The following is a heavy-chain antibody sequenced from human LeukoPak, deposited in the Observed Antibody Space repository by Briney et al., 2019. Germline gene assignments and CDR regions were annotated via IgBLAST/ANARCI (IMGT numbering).Heavy chain of an antibody. CDR2: ISWNSGSI. Sequence: GGSLRLSCAASGFTFDDYAMHWVRQAPGKGLEWVSGISWNSGSIGYADSVKGRFTISRDNAKNSLYLQMNSLRAEDTALYYCASTDYWGQGTLVTDSS. J-gene: IGHJ4*02. CDR3: ASTDY. CDR1: GFTFDDYA. V-gene: IGHV3-9*01.